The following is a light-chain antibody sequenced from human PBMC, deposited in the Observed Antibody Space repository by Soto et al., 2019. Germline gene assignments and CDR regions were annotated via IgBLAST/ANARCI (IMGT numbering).Light chain of an antibody. Sequence: QSVLTQPPSASVSPGQSVTISCTGTSGAVGAYNYVSWYQQHAGKAPKLVIYEVTNRPSGVPDRFSGSKPANTASLTVSGRQAEDEADYYCSSFASSNALVFGGGTKLTVL. CDR1: SGAVGAYNY. V-gene: IGLV2-8*01. J-gene: IGLJ3*02. CDR2: EVT. CDR3: SSFASSNALV.